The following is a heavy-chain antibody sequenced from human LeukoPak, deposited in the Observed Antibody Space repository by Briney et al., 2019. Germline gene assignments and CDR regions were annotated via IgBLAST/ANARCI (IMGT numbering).Heavy chain of an antibody. Sequence: QPGGSLRLSCAASEFTFSSYAMSWVRQAPGKGLEWVSAITAGVTTTFYADSVKGRFTISRDNSKKTLYLQMNSLRAEDTAVYYCAKSIHWPALDFWGQGTLLTVSS. D-gene: IGHD5-18*01. CDR1: EFTFSSYA. CDR3: AKSIHWPALDF. V-gene: IGHV3-23*01. J-gene: IGHJ4*02. CDR2: ITAGVTTT.